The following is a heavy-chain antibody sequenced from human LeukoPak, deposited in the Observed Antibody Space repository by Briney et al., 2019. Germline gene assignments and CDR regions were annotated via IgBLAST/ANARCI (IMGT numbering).Heavy chain of an antibody. CDR1: GFTFSRYW. V-gene: IGHV3-7*04. CDR3: ARGYYPTSGYYGFDY. CDR2: IKQDGSEK. D-gene: IGHD3-22*01. J-gene: IGHJ4*02. Sequence: GGSLRLSCAASGFTFSRYWMSWVRQAPGKGLEWVANIKQDGSEKYYVDSVKGRFTISRDNAKNSLYLQMNSLSAEDTAVYYCARGYYPTSGYYGFDYWGQGTLVTVSS.